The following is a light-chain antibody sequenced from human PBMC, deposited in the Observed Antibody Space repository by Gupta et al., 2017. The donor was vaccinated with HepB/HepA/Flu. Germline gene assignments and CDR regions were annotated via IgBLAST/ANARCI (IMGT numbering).Light chain of an antibody. CDR1: QSVLYSSNNKNY. CDR2: WAS. CDR3: QQEDSTPYT. Sequence: DIVMTQSPDSLAVSLGERATTNCKSSQSVLYSSNNKNYLAWYQQKPGQPPKLLIYWASTREYGVPDRFSGSGYGTDFTLTISSRQAEDVAVYYCQQEDSTPYTFGQGTXLEIK. J-gene: IGKJ2*01. V-gene: IGKV4-1*01.